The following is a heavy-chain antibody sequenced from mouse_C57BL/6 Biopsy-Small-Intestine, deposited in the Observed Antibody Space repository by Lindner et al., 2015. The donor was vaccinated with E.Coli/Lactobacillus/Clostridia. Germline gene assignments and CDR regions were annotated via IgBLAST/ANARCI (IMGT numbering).Heavy chain of an antibody. V-gene: IGHV1S18*01. CDR1: GFTFTTST. Sequence: SVKVSCKASGFTFTTSTVQWVRQARGQRLEWIGWIVVGSGNTNYAQKFQERVTITRDMSTSTAYMELSSLRSEDTAVYYCAADPHLLRYFEPFYFDYWGQGTLVTVSS. D-gene: IGHD1-1*01. J-gene: IGHJ2*01. CDR2: IVVGSGNT. CDR3: AADPHLLRYFEPFYFDY.